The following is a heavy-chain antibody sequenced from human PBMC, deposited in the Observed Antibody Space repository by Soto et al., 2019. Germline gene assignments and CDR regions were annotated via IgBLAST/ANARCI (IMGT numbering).Heavy chain of an antibody. J-gene: IGHJ4*02. V-gene: IGHV3-23*01. CDR1: GFTFSSYA. CDR2: ISGSGGST. CDR3: ANSLRVVAGQLDY. Sequence: EVQLLESGGGLVQPGGSLRLSCAASGFTFSSYAMSWVRQAPGKGLEWVSAISGSGGSTYYADSVKGRFTISRDNSKNTLYVQMNSLRAEDTAVYYGANSLRVVAGQLDYWGQGTLVTVSS. D-gene: IGHD2-15*01.